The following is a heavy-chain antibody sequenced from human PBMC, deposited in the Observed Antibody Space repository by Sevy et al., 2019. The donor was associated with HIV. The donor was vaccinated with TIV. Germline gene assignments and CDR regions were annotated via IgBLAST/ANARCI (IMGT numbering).Heavy chain of an antibody. D-gene: IGHD2-15*01. V-gene: IGHV3-7*01. CDR2: IKEDGSEK. J-gene: IGHJ4*02. Sequence: GGSLRLSCAASGFSFSSFWMSWVRQSPGKGLEWVANIKEDGSEKYYVDSMKGRFTISRDNAKNSLYLQMNSLRAEDTAVYYCAREGQWSHPGDYWGQGTLVTVSS. CDR3: AREGQWSHPGDY. CDR1: GFSFSSFW.